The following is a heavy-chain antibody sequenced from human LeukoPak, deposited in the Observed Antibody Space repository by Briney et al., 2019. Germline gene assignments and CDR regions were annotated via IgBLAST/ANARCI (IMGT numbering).Heavy chain of an antibody. Sequence: SVKVSCKASGGTFSSYAISWVRQAPGQGLEWMGRIIPILGIANYAQKFQGRVTITADKSTSTAYMELSSLRSEDTAVYYCVRMIPSGDAFDIWGQGTMVTVSS. V-gene: IGHV1-69*04. CDR1: GGTFSSYA. CDR2: IIPILGIA. D-gene: IGHD3-22*01. J-gene: IGHJ3*02. CDR3: VRMIPSGDAFDI.